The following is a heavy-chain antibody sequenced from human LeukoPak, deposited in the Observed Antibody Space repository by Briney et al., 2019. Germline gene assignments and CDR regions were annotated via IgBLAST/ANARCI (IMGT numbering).Heavy chain of an antibody. D-gene: IGHD3-10*01. CDR2: FAPEYGET. V-gene: IGHV1-24*01. CDR3: ATDLSYFASGSFYIGY. CDR1: GHTFTGYY. Sequence: ASVKVSCKASGHTFTGYYMHWVRRAPGQGLEWMGGFAPEYGETIYAEKFQGRVTLTEDTSTDIAYMELSSLRYEDTAVYYCATDLSYFASGSFYIGYWGQGTLVTVSS. J-gene: IGHJ4*02.